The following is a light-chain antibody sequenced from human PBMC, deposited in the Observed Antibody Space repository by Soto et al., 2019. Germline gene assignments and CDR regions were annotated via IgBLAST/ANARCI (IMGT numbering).Light chain of an antibody. J-gene: IGKJ5*01. Sequence: EIVMTQSPATLSVSPGERATLSCRASQSVSINLAWYQQKPGQAPRLLIYGASTRATGIPARFSGSGSGTEFTLTISGLQSEDFVVYYCQQYNSWPPITFGQGTRLEIK. CDR2: GAS. CDR3: QQYNSWPPIT. V-gene: IGKV3-15*01. CDR1: QSVSIN.